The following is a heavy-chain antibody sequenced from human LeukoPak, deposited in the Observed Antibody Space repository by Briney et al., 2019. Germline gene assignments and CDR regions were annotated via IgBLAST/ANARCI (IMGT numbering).Heavy chain of an antibody. D-gene: IGHD4-17*01. CDR1: DGSISGYF. CDR3: ARHVSVTPWYFDL. CDR2: IHSSGST. Sequence: SETLSLTCTVSDGSISGYFWSWFRQPPGKGLEWIGYIHSSGSTNYNPSLKSRVTISGDTSQNQFSLRLSSVTAADTALYYCARHVSVTPWYFDLWGRGTLVTVSS. J-gene: IGHJ2*01. V-gene: IGHV4-59*08.